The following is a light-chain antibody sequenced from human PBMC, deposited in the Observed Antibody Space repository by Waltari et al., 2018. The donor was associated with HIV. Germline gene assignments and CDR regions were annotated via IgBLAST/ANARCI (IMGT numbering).Light chain of an antibody. CDR1: QSVLYSSNNKNY. V-gene: IGKV4-1*01. Sequence: IVMTQSPDSLAVSLGERATINCKSSQSVLYSSNNKNYLAWYQQKPGQPPKLLIYWASTRESGVPERFSGSGSGTDFTLTISSLQTEDAAVYYCQQYYNTPLTFGGGTKVEI. CDR2: WAS. J-gene: IGKJ4*01. CDR3: QQYYNTPLT.